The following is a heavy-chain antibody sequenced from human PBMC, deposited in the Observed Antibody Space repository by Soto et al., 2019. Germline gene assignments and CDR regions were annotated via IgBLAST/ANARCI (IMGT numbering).Heavy chain of an antibody. Sequence: DVQLVESGGGLVQPGGSLRLSCAVSEFTFGTSWMTWVRQGPGKGLEWVANIKQDGGEKHYLESVRGRFSISRDNAKKSLYLEMNSLRAEDTAVYYCTAGRGRESDTWGQGTLVTVSS. CDR1: EFTFGTSW. V-gene: IGHV3-7*05. CDR2: IKQDGGEK. J-gene: IGHJ5*02. D-gene: IGHD3-10*01. CDR3: TAGRGRESDT.